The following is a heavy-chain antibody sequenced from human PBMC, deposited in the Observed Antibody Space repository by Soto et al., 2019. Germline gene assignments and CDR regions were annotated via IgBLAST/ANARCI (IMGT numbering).Heavy chain of an antibody. CDR1: GGSFSGYY. V-gene: IGHV4-34*01. D-gene: IGHD2-15*01. CDR3: ARQDIVVVVAATQFDY. CDR2: INHSGST. J-gene: IGHJ4*02. Sequence: SETLSLTCAVYGGSFSGYYWSWIRQPPGKGLEWIGEINHSGSTYYNPSLKSRVTISVDTSKNQFSPKLSSVTAADTAVYYCARQDIVVVVAATQFDYWGQGTLVTVSS.